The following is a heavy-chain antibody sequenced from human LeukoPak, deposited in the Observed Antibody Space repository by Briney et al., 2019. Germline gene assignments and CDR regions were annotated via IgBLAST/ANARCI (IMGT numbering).Heavy chain of an antibody. V-gene: IGHV3-23*01. CDR1: GFTFSSYA. J-gene: IGHJ4*02. D-gene: IGHD3-3*01. CDR3: AKDFGARHYFDY. Sequence: GGSLRLSCAASGFTFSSYAMSWVRQAPGKGLEWVSAISGSGGSTYYADSVKGRFTISRDNSKDTLYLQMNSLRAEDTGVYYCAKDFGARHYFDYWGQGTLVTVSS. CDR2: ISGSGGST.